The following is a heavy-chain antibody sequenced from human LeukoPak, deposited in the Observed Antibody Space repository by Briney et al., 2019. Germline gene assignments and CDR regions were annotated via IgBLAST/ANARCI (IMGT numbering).Heavy chain of an antibody. Sequence: ASVKVSCKASGYTFTGYYMHWVRQAPGQGLEWMGWINPNSGGTNYAQKFQGRVTMTRDTSISTAYMELSRLRSDDTAVYYCARTGYCSGGSYYYFDYWGQGTLVTVSS. CDR1: GYTFTGYY. V-gene: IGHV1-2*02. CDR3: ARTGYCSGGSYYYFDY. J-gene: IGHJ4*02. CDR2: INPNSGGT. D-gene: IGHD2-15*01.